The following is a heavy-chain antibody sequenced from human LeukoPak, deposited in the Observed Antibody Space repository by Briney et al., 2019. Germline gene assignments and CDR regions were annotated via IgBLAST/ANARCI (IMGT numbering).Heavy chain of an antibody. CDR3: ARDLSPYYYDSSGYYRHWFDP. CDR1: GSTFSSYS. D-gene: IGHD3-22*01. CDR2: ISSSSSYI. J-gene: IGHJ5*02. Sequence: GGSLRLSCAASGSTFSSYSMNWVRQAPGKGLEWVSSISSSSSYIYYADSVKGRFTISRDNDKNSLYLQMNSLRAEDTAVYYCARDLSPYYYDSSGYYRHWFDPWGQGTLVTVSS. V-gene: IGHV3-21*01.